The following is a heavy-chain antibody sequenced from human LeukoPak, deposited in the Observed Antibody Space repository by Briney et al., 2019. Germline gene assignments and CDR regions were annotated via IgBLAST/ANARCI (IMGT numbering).Heavy chain of an antibody. Sequence: ASVKVSCKASGYTFTSHGISWLRQAPAQGLEWMGWISAYNGNTNYAQKLQGRVTMTTDTSTSTAYMELRSLRSDDTAVYYCARDPGIAVADDAFDIWGQGTMVTVSS. D-gene: IGHD6-19*01. V-gene: IGHV1-18*01. J-gene: IGHJ3*02. CDR3: ARDPGIAVADDAFDI. CDR1: GYTFTSHG. CDR2: ISAYNGNT.